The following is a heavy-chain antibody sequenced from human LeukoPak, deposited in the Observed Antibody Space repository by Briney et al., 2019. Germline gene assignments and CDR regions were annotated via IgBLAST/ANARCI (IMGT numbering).Heavy chain of an antibody. V-gene: IGHV3-21*01. CDR2: ISSSSSYI. CDR1: GFTFSSYS. Sequence: GGSLRLSCAASGFTFSSYSMNWVRQAPGKGPEWVSSISSSSSYIYYADSVKGRFTISRDNAKNSLYLQMNSLRAEDTAVYYCAELGITMIGGVWGKGTTVTISS. J-gene: IGHJ6*04. CDR3: AELGITMIGGV. D-gene: IGHD3-10*02.